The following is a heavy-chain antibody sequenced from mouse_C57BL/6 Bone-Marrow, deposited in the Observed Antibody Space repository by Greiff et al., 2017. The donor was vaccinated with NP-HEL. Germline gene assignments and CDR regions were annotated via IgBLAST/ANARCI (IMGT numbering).Heavy chain of an antibody. CDR3: ASYYDEAY. CDR1: GFSLTSYG. Sequence: VQLVESGPGLVQPSQSLSITCTVSGFSLTSYGVHWVRQSPGKGLEWLGVIWSGGSTDYNAAFISRLSISKDNSKSQVFFKMNSLQADDTAIYYCASYYDEAYWGQGTLVTVSA. J-gene: IGHJ3*01. D-gene: IGHD1-1*01. CDR2: IWSGGST. V-gene: IGHV2-2*01.